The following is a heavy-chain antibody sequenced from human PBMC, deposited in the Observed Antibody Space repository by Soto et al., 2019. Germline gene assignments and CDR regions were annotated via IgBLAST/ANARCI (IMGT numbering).Heavy chain of an antibody. CDR1: GFTCRDYY. CDR2: ISSSGSTI. Sequence: GPPRLSDAATGFTCRDYYMTWIRQSPEKGREWGSYISSSGSTIYYADSVKGRVTSSRYNAKNSRDRQMNSLGAEDTAVKYCSRAPQASSFYVFWSGYGRHYYYYYMGVWGTGTTVTVSS. J-gene: IGHJ6*03. CDR3: SRAPQASSFYVFWSGYGRHYYYYYMGV. D-gene: IGHD3-3*01. V-gene: IGHV3-11*01.